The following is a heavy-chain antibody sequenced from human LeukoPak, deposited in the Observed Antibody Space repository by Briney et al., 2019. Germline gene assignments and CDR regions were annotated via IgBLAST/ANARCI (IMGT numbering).Heavy chain of an antibody. CDR3: ARGAEMATINYYYYGMDV. CDR1: GDSFSSNSAA. D-gene: IGHD5-24*01. V-gene: IGHV6-1*01. J-gene: IGHJ6*02. Sequence: SQTLSLTCAISGDSFSSNSAAWNWIRQSPSRGLEWLGSTYYRSKWYNDYAVSVKSRITINPDTSKNQFSLQLNSVTPEDTAVYYCARGAEMATINYYYYGMDVWGQGTTVTVSS. CDR2: TYYRSKWYN.